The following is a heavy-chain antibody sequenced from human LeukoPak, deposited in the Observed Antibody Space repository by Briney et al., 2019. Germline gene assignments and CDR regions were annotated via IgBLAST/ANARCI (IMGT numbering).Heavy chain of an antibody. Sequence: EASVRVSCKTSGYTFSSHGITWVRQAPGQGLEWMGGIIPIFGTANYAQKFQGRVTITTDESTSTAYMELSSLRSEDTAVYYCTGVVSGYYFDYWGQGTLVTVSS. CDR3: TGVVSGYYFDY. CDR1: GYTFSSHG. J-gene: IGHJ4*02. D-gene: IGHD3-22*01. CDR2: IIPIFGTA. V-gene: IGHV1-69*05.